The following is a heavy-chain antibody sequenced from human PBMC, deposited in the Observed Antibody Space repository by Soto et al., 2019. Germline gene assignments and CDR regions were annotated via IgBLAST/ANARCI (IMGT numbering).Heavy chain of an antibody. CDR2: INHSGST. V-gene: IGHV4-34*01. CDR3: ARPYSSSWYRAGYYGMDV. CDR1: GGSFSGYY. D-gene: IGHD6-13*01. J-gene: IGHJ6*02. Sequence: ETLSLTCAVYGGSFSGYYWSWIRQPPGKGLEWIGEINHSGSTNYNPSLKSRVTISVDTSKNQFSLKLSSVTAADTAVYYCARPYSSSWYRAGYYGMDVWGQGTTVTVSS.